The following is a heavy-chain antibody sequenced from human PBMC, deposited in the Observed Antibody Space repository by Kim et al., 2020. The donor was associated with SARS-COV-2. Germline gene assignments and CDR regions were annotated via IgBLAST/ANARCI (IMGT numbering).Heavy chain of an antibody. D-gene: IGHD3-9*01. Sequence: SYADSVKSRFTISRDNAKNTLYLQMNSRRAEDTAVYYCANSMDWSDAFDIWGQGTMVTVSS. J-gene: IGHJ3*02. V-gene: IGHV3-74*01. CDR3: ANSMDWSDAFDI.